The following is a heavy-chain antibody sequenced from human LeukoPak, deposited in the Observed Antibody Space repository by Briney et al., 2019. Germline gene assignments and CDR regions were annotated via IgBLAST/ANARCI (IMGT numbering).Heavy chain of an antibody. CDR1: GFTFSSYA. D-gene: IGHD4-23*01. CDR2: ISGSGGSI. CDR3: AKDRLSTPTAPRFDP. V-gene: IGHV3-23*01. J-gene: IGHJ5*02. Sequence: GGSLRLSCAASGFTFSSYAMSWVRQAPGKGLEWVSVISGSGGSISYADSVKGRFTISRDNSRNTLYLQMNSLRAEDTALYYCAKDRLSTPTAPRFDPWGQGTQVTVSS.